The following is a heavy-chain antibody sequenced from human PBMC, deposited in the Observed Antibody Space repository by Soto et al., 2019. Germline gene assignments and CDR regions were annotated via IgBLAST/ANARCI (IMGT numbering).Heavy chain of an antibody. D-gene: IGHD3-22*01. V-gene: IGHV1-8*01. CDR2: MNPNSGNT. Sequence: QVQLVQSGAEVKKPGASVKVSCKASGYTFTSYDINWVRQATGQGLEWMGWMNPNSGNTGYAQKFQGRVTMTRNTSISTAYMELSSLRSEETAVYYCARGLKEYYYDSSGYTDAFDIWGQGTMVTVSS. CDR3: ARGLKEYYYDSSGYTDAFDI. CDR1: GYTFTSYD. J-gene: IGHJ3*02.